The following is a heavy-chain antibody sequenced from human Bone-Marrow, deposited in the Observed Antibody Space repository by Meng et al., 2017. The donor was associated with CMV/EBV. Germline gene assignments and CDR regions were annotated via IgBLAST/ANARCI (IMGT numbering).Heavy chain of an antibody. CDR2: INPNSGDT. CDR1: GYTFIAYY. D-gene: IGHD6-13*01. V-gene: IGHV1-2*02. Sequence: ASVKVSCKASGYTFIAYYMHWVRQAPGQGLEWMGWINPNSGDTNYAQKFQGRVSMTRDTSISTAYMELSRLRSDDTAVYYCARGGYSSSWLMVAGRPYFDYWGQGTLVTVSS. J-gene: IGHJ4*02. CDR3: ARGGYSSSWLMVAGRPYFDY.